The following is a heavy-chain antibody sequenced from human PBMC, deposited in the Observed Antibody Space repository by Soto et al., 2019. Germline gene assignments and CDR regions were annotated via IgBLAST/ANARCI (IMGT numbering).Heavy chain of an antibody. CDR2: IYYSGTT. CDR3: ARSISVAMDF. D-gene: IGHD6-19*01. V-gene: IGHV4-39*01. Sequence: PSETLSLTCTVSGGSITIGGYCWSWIRQPPGKGLEWIGSIYYSGTTYYNPSLKSRVTISVDTSKNQFSLKLSSVTAADTAVYYCARSISVAMDFWGQGSLVTVSS. CDR1: GGSITIGGYC. J-gene: IGHJ4*02.